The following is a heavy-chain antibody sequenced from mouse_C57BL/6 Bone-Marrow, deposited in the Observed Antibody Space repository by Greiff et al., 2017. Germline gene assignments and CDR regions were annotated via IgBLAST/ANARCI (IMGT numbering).Heavy chain of an antibody. CDR2: ILPGSGST. CDR1: GYTFTGYW. V-gene: IGHV1-9*01. CDR3: ARFGILWLRPSYYDY. Sequence: QVQLQQSGAELMKPGASVKLSCKATGYTFTGYWIEWVKQRPGHGLEWIGEILPGSGSTNYNEKFKGKATFTADTASNTAYMQLSSLTTEDSAIYDCARFGILWLRPSYYDYWDQGTALSVSS. D-gene: IGHD2-2*01. J-gene: IGHJ2*01.